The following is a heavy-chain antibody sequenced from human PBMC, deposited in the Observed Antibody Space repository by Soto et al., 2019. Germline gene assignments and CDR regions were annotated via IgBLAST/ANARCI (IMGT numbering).Heavy chain of an antibody. CDR1: GFSLSTSTVG. D-gene: IGHD2-21*01. CDR3: ARTIAVTTPFDF. CDR2: IYWDDDK. Sequence: SGPTLVNPTQTLTLTCTFSGFSLSTSTVGVGWIRQPPGKALEWLALIYWDDDKRYSPSLKNRVTITKDTSKNQVVLTMTDMDPVDTATYHCARTIAVTTPFDFWGQGTLVTVSS. J-gene: IGHJ4*02. V-gene: IGHV2-5*02.